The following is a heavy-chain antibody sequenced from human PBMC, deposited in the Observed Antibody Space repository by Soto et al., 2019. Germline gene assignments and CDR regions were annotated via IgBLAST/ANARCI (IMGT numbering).Heavy chain of an antibody. V-gene: IGHV4-39*01. Sequence: QLQLLESGPGLVKASETLSLTCSVSGGSISTSRSYWAWIRQPPGKGLEWLANIFYSGGTFYNPSLARRVSVSVDTSKNEFSLKLRSVTAADTAVYYCARQPTTGDTDLWFDPWGQGTLVTVSS. CDR2: IFYSGGT. D-gene: IGHD2-21*01. CDR1: GGSISTSRSY. J-gene: IGHJ5*02. CDR3: ARQPTTGDTDLWFDP.